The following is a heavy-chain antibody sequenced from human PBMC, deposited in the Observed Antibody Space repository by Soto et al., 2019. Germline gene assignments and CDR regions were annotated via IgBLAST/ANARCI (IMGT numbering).Heavy chain of an antibody. Sequence: GESLKISCKGSGYSFAGYWITWVRQKPGKGLEWMGRTDPSDSQTYYSPSFRGHVTISATKSITTVFLQWSSLRASDTAMYYCARQIYDSDTGPNFQYYFDSWGQGTPVTVSS. CDR1: GYSFAGYW. V-gene: IGHV5-10-1*01. CDR3: ARQIYDSDTGPNFQYYFDS. CDR2: TDPSDSQT. D-gene: IGHD3-22*01. J-gene: IGHJ4*02.